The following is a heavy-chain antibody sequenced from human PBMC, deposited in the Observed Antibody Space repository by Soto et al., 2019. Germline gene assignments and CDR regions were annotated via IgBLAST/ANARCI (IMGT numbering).Heavy chain of an antibody. J-gene: IGHJ4*02. D-gene: IGHD6-13*01. CDR2: ISAYNGNT. CDR1: GYTFTSYD. V-gene: IGHV1-18*01. Sequence: QVQLVQSGAEVKKPGASVKVSCKASGYTFTSYDISWVRQAPGQGLEWMGWISAYNGNTNYALKLQGRVTMTTDTSTSTAYMELRSLRSDDTAVYYCARDLALFIAAAGPQGDYWGQGTLVTVSS. CDR3: ARDLALFIAAAGPQGDY.